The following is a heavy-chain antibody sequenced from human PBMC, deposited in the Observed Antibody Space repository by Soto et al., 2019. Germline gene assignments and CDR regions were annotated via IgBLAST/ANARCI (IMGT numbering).Heavy chain of an antibody. CDR1: GFTFSSYA. Sequence: QVQLVESGGGVVQPGRSVRLSCAASGFTFSSYAMHWVRQAPGKGLEWVAVISYDGSNKYYADSVKGRFTISRDNSKNTLYLQMNSLRAEDTAVYYCARTLVATFYYYYGMDVWGQGTTVTVSS. V-gene: IGHV3-30-3*01. CDR3: ARTLVATFYYYYGMDV. D-gene: IGHD5-12*01. CDR2: ISYDGSNK. J-gene: IGHJ6*02.